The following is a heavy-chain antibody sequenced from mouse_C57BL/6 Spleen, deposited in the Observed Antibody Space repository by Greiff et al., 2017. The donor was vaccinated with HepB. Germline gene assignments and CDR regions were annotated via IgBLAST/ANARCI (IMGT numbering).Heavy chain of an antibody. V-gene: IGHV1-22*01. CDR2: INPNNGGT. CDR1: GYTFTDYN. CDR3: ARDGNYDYYAMDY. J-gene: IGHJ4*01. Sequence: EVQLVESGPELVKPGASVKMSCKASGYTFTDYNMHWVKQSHGKSLEWIGYINPNNGGTSYNQKFKGKATLTVNKSSSTAYMELRSLTSEDSAVYYCARDGNYDYYAMDYWGQGTSVTVSS. D-gene: IGHD2-1*01.